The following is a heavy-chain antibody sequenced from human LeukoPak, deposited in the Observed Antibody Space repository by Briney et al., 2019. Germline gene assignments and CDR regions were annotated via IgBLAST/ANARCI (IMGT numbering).Heavy chain of an antibody. J-gene: IGHJ5*02. CDR2: ISAYNGNT. D-gene: IGHD2-2*01. V-gene: IGHV1-18*01. CDR1: GYTFTSYG. CDR3: ARSHNIVVVPAAKGAWFDP. Sequence: PGGSLRLSCAASGYTFTSYGISWVRQAPGQGLEWMGWISAYNGNTNYAQKLQGRVTMTTDTSTSTAYMELRSLRSDDTAVYYCARSHNIVVVPAAKGAWFDPWGQGTLVTVSS.